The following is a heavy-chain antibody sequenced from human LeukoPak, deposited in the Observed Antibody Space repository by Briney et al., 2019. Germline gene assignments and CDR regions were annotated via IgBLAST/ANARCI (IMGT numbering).Heavy chain of an antibody. D-gene: IGHD2-2*01. V-gene: IGHV3-53*01. CDR1: GFTVSSNY. J-gene: IGHJ4*02. Sequence: PGGSLRLSCAASGFTVSSNYMSWARQAPGKGLEWVSVLYSGGGTYYADSVKGRFTISRDNSKDTLYLQMNSLRAEDTAVYYCASGARRTSCLDYWGQGTLVTVSS. CDR2: LYSGGGT. CDR3: ASGARRTSCLDY.